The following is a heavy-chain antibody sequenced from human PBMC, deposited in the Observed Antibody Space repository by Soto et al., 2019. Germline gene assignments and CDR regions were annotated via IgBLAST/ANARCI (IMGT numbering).Heavy chain of an antibody. V-gene: IGHV3-23*01. J-gene: IGHJ5*02. CDR3: AKGSPYSSSWYDWFDP. Sequence: GGSLRLSCAASGFTFSSYAMSWVRQAPGKGLEWVSGISGSGGITYYADSVKGRFTISRDNSKNTLYLQMNSLRAEDTAVYYCAKGSPYSSSWYDWFDPWGQGTLVTVSS. CDR1: GFTFSSYA. D-gene: IGHD6-13*01. CDR2: ISGSGGIT.